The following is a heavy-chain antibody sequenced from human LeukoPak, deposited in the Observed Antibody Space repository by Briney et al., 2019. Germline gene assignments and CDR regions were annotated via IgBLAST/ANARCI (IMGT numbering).Heavy chain of an antibody. CDR3: AKDRPLNWGYYFDY. J-gene: IGHJ4*02. D-gene: IGHD7-27*01. CDR1: GFTFTSYA. Sequence: GGSLRLSCAASGFTFTSYAVSWVRQAPGKGLEWVSAISASGGSTYYVDSVKGRFTISRDTSKNTLYLQMSSLRAEDSAIYYCAKDRPLNWGYYFDYWGQGTLVTVSS. CDR2: ISASGGST. V-gene: IGHV3-23*01.